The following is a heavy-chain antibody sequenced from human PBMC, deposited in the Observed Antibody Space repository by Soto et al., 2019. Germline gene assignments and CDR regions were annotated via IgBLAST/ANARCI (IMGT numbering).Heavy chain of an antibody. CDR2: IGGLSGST. V-gene: IGHV3-23*01. CDR3: AKVNTIFGVESYYYGMDV. CDR1: GFIFSSYA. J-gene: IGHJ6*02. D-gene: IGHD3-3*01. Sequence: GGSLRLSCAASGFIFSSYAMTWVRQAPGKGLEWVSTIGGLSGSTYYAESVKGRFTISRDNSKNTLYLKLNSLSAEDTAIYYCAKVNTIFGVESYYYGMDVWGQGTTVTVSS.